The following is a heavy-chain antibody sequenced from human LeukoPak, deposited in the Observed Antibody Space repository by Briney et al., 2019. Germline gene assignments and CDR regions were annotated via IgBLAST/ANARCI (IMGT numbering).Heavy chain of an antibody. CDR2: ISAYNGNT. D-gene: IGHD3-22*01. CDR3: ARDRDSSGYFGLNYFDY. Sequence: VASVKVSCKASGYTFTSYGISWVRQAPGQGLEWMGWISAYNGNTNYAQKLQGRVTMTTDTSTSTAYMELRSLRSDDTAVYYCARDRDSSGYFGLNYFDYWGQGTLVTVSS. CDR1: GYTFTSYG. J-gene: IGHJ4*02. V-gene: IGHV1-18*01.